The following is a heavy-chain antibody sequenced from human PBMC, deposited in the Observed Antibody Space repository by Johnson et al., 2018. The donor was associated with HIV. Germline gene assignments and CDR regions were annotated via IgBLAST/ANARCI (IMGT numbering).Heavy chain of an antibody. J-gene: IGHJ3*02. Sequence: VQLVESGGGLVQPGGSLRLSCAASRFTFSSYWMNWVRQAPGKGLEWVANIKQDGSEKHYVDSVKGRFTISRDNAKNSLYLQMKSLRAEDTAVYYCARGRDSIGDGGAFDIWGQGTMVTVSS. CDR3: ARGRDSIGDGGAFDI. D-gene: IGHD3-16*01. V-gene: IGHV3-7*05. CDR1: RFTFSSYW. CDR2: IKQDGSEK.